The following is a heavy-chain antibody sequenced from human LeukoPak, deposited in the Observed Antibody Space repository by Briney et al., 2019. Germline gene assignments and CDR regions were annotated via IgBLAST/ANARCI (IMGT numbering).Heavy chain of an antibody. CDR3: ARGAGGPFDY. D-gene: IGHD1-14*01. Sequence: SETLSLTCTVSGGSVSSSSYYWGWVRQPPRKGLEWIGYIYYSGSTNYNPSLKSRVTMSVDTSKNQFSLNLSSVTAADTAVYFCARGAGGPFDYWGQGTLVTVSS. CDR2: IYYSGST. CDR1: GGSVSSSSYY. V-gene: IGHV4-61*01. J-gene: IGHJ4*02.